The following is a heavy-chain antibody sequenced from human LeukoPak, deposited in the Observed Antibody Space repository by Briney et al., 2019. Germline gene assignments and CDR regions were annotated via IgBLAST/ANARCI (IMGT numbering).Heavy chain of an antibody. CDR3: ARSLGIGYSSGWYGQNWFDP. D-gene: IGHD6-19*01. CDR2: IYTRGST. V-gene: IGHV4-4*07. CDR1: GGSISSYY. Sequence: SETLSLTCTVSGGSISSYYWSWIRQPAGKGLEWIGRIYTRGSTNYNPSLKSRVTISVDKSKNQFSLKLSSVTAADTAVYYCARSLGIGYSSGWYGQNWFDPWGQGTLVTVSS. J-gene: IGHJ5*02.